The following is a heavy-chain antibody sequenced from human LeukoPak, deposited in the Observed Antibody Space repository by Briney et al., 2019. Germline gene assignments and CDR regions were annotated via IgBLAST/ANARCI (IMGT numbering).Heavy chain of an antibody. J-gene: IGHJ4*02. Sequence: PGGSLRLSCAASGFTFSSYSMIWARQAPGKGLECLSIISSGSGSIYNADSVKGRFTISRDNAKNSLFLQMDSLRDEDTAVYYCARVHSGYYFDLWGQGTLVTVSS. CDR3: ARVHSGYYFDL. CDR1: GFTFSSYS. CDR2: ISSGSGSI. D-gene: IGHD1-26*01. V-gene: IGHV3-48*02.